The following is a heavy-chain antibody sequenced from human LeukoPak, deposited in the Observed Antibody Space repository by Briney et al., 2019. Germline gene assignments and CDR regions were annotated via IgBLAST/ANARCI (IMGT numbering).Heavy chain of an antibody. CDR1: GFTFTYG. V-gene: IGHV3-33*05. CDR3: ARVGGWSFDY. J-gene: IGHJ4*02. D-gene: IGHD6-19*01. Sequence: GWSLRLSCAASGFTFTYGMHWVRQAPGKGLEWVAVISNDGSDKDFPDSVKGRFTISRDNAKNSLYLQMNSLRAEDTAVYYCARVGGWSFDYWGQGTLVTVSS. CDR2: ISNDGSDK.